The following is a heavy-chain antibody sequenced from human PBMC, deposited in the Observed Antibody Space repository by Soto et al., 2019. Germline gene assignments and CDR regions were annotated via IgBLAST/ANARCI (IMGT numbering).Heavy chain of an antibody. V-gene: IGHV1-3*01. CDR1: GYTFTSYA. CDR3: VRVSIAASHVRAFDI. D-gene: IGHD6-6*01. J-gene: IGHJ3*02. CDR2: INAGNGNT. Sequence: QVQLVQSGAEVKKPGASVKVSCKASGYTFTSYAMHWVRQAPGQRLEWMGWINAGNGNTKYSQKFQGRVTITRDTSASTAYMELSSLRSEDTAVYYCVRVSIAASHVRAFDIWGQGTMVTVSS.